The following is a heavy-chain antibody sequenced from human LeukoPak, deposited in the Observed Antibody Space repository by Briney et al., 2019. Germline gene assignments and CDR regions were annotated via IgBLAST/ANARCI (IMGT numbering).Heavy chain of an antibody. CDR2: IYYSGST. J-gene: IGHJ4*02. CDR1: GGSISSYY. V-gene: IGHV4-59*01. Sequence: PSETLSLTCTVSGGSISSYYWSWIRQRPGKGLEWIGYIYYSGSTNYNPSLKSRVTISVDTSKNQFSLKLSSVTAADTAVYYCASSSVTPETFDYWGQGTLVTVSS. CDR3: ASSSVTPETFDY. D-gene: IGHD4-17*01.